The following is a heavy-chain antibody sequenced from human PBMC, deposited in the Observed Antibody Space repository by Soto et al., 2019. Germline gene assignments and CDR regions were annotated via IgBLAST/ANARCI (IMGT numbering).Heavy chain of an antibody. CDR3: VTAGPELYYYYYGMDV. J-gene: IGHJ6*02. CDR2: IKGKSDGETT. D-gene: IGHD1-7*01. Sequence: GSLRLSCAASGFTFREAWMSWVRQAPGKGLEWVGRIKGKSDGETTDYAAPVKGRFTISRDDSEKTLHLQMNSLKAEDSAIYYCVTAGPELYYYYYGMDVWGQGTTVTVSS. V-gene: IGHV3-15*01. CDR1: GFTFREAW.